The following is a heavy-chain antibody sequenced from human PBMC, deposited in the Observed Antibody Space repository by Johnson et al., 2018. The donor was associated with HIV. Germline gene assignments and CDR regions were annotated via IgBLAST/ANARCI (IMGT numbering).Heavy chain of an antibody. D-gene: IGHD3-10*01. V-gene: IGHV3-64*01. CDR1: GFNFSSYP. Sequence: VQLVESGGGLVQPGGSLRLSCVISGFNFSSYPMHWVRQAPGKVLEYVSAISSNGIGTYYANSVDGRFTISRDNDKNTLYLEMGSLRVEDMAVYYCARSRGPMRKDAFDIWGQGTKVTVSS. CDR2: ISSNGIGT. CDR3: ARSRGPMRKDAFDI. J-gene: IGHJ3*02.